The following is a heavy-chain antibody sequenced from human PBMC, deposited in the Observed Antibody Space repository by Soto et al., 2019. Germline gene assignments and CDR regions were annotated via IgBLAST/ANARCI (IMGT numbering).Heavy chain of an antibody. CDR1: GYTFTSKY. Sequence: ASVKVSCKASGYTFTSKYIHWVRQAPGQGLEWMGIINPNGGSTSYAQKFQGRVTMTRDTSTSTVYMELSSLRSDDTAVYYCARDLYSGYDCYFDYWGQGTVVTVS. CDR3: ARDLYSGYDCYFDY. D-gene: IGHD5-12*01. CDR2: INPNGGST. V-gene: IGHV1-46*03. J-gene: IGHJ4*02.